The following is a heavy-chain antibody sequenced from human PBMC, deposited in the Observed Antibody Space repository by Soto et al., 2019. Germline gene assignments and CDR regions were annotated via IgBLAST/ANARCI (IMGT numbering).Heavy chain of an antibody. J-gene: IGHJ4*02. D-gene: IGHD3-10*01. CDR3: ARRTMVRGVTYFDY. Sequence: SETLSLTCTVSGGSISSSSYYWGWIRQPPGKGLEWIGSIYYSGSTYYNPSLKSRVTISVDTSKNQFSLKLSSVTAADTAVYYCARRTMVRGVTYFDYWGQGTLVTVSS. CDR1: GGSISSSSYY. CDR2: IYYSGST. V-gene: IGHV4-39*01.